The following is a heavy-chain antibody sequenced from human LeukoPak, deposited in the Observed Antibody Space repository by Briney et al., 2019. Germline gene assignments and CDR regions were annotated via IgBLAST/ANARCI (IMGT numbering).Heavy chain of an antibody. V-gene: IGHV3-30*03. J-gene: IGHJ4*02. CDR3: ARALLPGIAAAGGDY. CDR1: GFTFSSYG. Sequence: PGRSLRLSCAASGFTFSSYGMHWVRQAPGKGLEWVAVISYDGSNKYYAGSVKGRFTISRDNSKNTLYLQMNSLRAEDTAVYYCARALLPGIAAAGGDYWGQGTLVTVSS. CDR2: ISYDGSNK. D-gene: IGHD6-13*01.